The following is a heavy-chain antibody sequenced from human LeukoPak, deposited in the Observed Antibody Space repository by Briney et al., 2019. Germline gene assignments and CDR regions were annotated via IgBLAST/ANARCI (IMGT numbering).Heavy chain of an antibody. CDR3: ARDGSSGYYSNPVGD. J-gene: IGHJ4*02. Sequence: GASVKVSCKASGYTFTSYGISWVRQAPGQGLEWMGWIRAYNGNTNYAQKLQGGVTMTTDTSTSTAYMELRSLRSDDTAVYYCARDGSSGYYSNPVGDWGQGTLVTVSS. CDR2: IRAYNGNT. D-gene: IGHD3-22*01. V-gene: IGHV1-18*01. CDR1: GYTFTSYG.